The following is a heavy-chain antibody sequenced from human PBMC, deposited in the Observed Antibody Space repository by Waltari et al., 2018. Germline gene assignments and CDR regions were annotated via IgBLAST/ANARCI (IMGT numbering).Heavy chain of an antibody. J-gene: IGHJ4*02. CDR2: ISGSGGRT. Sequence: EVQLVESGGGLVQPGGSLRLSCAASGFTFSSYAMRWVRQAPGQGLEWVSAISGSGGRTYYYNSVKGRVTISRGNAKNTLYLQMSSRRAEDTAVYYCAGRGSAYCGGDCYSDYWGQGTLVTVSS. D-gene: IGHD2-21*01. CDR1: GFTFSSYA. V-gene: IGHV3-23*04. CDR3: AGRGSAYCGGDCYSDY.